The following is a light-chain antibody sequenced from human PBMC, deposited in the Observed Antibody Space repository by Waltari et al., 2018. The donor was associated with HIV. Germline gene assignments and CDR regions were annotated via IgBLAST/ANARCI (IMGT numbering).Light chain of an antibody. CDR3: QQYDSYSWT. J-gene: IGKJ1*01. Sequence: EIVLTQSPGTLSLSPGERATLSCRSSQIVSSNSLAWYQQRGGQAPRLLIYAASSRATGIPDRFSGSGSETEFTLTISRLQPDDFATYYCQQYDSYSWTFGQGTKVEI. CDR1: QIVSSNS. CDR2: AAS. V-gene: IGKV3-20*01.